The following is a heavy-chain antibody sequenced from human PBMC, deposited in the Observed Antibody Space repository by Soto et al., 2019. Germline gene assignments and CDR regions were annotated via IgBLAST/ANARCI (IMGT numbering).Heavy chain of an antibody. D-gene: IGHD1-26*01. CDR2: VNPDGSTT. J-gene: IGHJ5*02. CDR1: KFSVSGYW. V-gene: IGHV3-74*01. CDR3: ARVASGSYDWFDP. Sequence: EVQLVESGGGLVQPGGSLRLSCAASKFSVSGYWLHWVRQAPGKGLMWVSRVNPDGSTTTYADSVKGRFTISRDNARDTVFLQMNSLRAEDTAVYYCARVASGSYDWFDPWGQGTLVTVSS.